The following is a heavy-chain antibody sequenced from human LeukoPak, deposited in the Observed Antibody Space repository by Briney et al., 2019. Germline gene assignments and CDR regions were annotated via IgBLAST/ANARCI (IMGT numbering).Heavy chain of an antibody. J-gene: IGHJ4*02. D-gene: IGHD3-22*01. CDR1: GYTFTSYA. V-gene: IGHV7-4-1*02. Sequence: ASVKVSCKASGYTFTSYAMNWVRQAPGQGLEWMGWINTNTGNPTYAQGFTGRFVFSLDTSVSTAYLQISSLKAEDTAVYYCARLLMPYDSSGYRVRRDYWGQGTLVTVSS. CDR3: ARLLMPYDSSGYRVRRDY. CDR2: INTNTGNP.